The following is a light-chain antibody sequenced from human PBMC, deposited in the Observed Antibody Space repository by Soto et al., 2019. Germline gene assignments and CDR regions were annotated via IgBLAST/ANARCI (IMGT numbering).Light chain of an antibody. J-gene: IGKJ2*01. Sequence: EMVLTQSPGILSLSPGERATLDCRASQSVSDSYLAWYQQKPGQAPKLLIYEIFKRVTGIPDRFSGSGSGTDFTLTIYRLEPEDFAVYYCEQYGSSPYTFGQGTELEI. V-gene: IGKV3-20*01. CDR2: EIF. CDR3: EQYGSSPYT. CDR1: QSVSDSY.